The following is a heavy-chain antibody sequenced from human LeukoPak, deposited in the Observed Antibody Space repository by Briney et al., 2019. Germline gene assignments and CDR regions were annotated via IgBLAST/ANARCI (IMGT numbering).Heavy chain of an antibody. J-gene: IGHJ4*02. CDR2: ISWNSGSI. V-gene: IGHV3-9*03. CDR3: ARGPTAMVIDYFDY. D-gene: IGHD5-18*01. Sequence: PGGSLRLSCAASGFTFDDYAMHWVRQAPGKGLEWVSGISWNSGSIGYADSVKGRFTISRDNAKNSLYLQMNSLRAEDMALYYCARGPTAMVIDYFDYWGQGTLVTVSS. CDR1: GFTFDDYA.